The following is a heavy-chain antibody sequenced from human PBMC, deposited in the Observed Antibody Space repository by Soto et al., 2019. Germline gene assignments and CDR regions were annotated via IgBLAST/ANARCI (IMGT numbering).Heavy chain of an antibody. CDR2: ISAFNGYT. V-gene: IGHV1-18*01. CDR3: ARGRGVVIPAGTPDAFDV. Sequence: ASVKVSCKASGSMFNKSGFNWVRRAPGEGLEWMGRISAFNGYTNFAQKFQGRVTLTTDTSTNTACMELSSLRSDDTAIYYCARGRGVVIPAGTPDAFDVWGQGTMVIVSS. CDR1: GSMFNKSG. J-gene: IGHJ3*01. D-gene: IGHD2-21*01.